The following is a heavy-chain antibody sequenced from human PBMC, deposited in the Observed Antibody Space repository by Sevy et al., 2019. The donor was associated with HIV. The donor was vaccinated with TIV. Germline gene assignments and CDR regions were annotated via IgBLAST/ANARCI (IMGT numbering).Heavy chain of an antibody. D-gene: IGHD3-3*01. Sequence: GGSLRLSCAASGFTFSNYGMHWVRQAPGKGLEWVAVIWYDGSYENYADSVKGRFTISRDNAKSTLYLQMNRLRAEDTAVYYCAKTFAIFGVLMSPDFDPWGQGTLVTVSS. V-gene: IGHV3-33*06. CDR2: IWYDGSYE. CDR3: AKTFAIFGVLMSPDFDP. J-gene: IGHJ5*02. CDR1: GFTFSNYG.